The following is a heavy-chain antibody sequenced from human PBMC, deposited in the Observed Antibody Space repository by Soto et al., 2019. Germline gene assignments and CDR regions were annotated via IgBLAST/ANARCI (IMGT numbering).Heavy chain of an antibody. J-gene: IGHJ5*02. CDR2: IYYRGST. D-gene: IGHD4-17*01. V-gene: IGHV4-31*03. CDR3: ARVYGDYVNNWFDP. Sequence: SETLSLTCTVSGGSISSGGYYWSWIRQHPGKGLEWVGYIYYRGSTYYNPSLKSRLTISVDTSKNQFSLKLSSVAAADTAVYYCARVYGDYVNNWFDPWGQGTLVTVSS. CDR1: GGSISSGGYY.